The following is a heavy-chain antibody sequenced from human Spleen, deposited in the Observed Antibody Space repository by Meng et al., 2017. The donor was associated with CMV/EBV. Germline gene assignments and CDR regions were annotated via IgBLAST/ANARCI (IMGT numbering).Heavy chain of an antibody. V-gene: IGHV3-21*01. Sequence: GGSLRLSCAASRFTFSSYSMNWVRQARGRGLEWVSSISSETTYIYYADSVKGRFTISRDNAKNSLYLQMNSLRAEDTAVYYCARDLGYSAYLVSYFDNWGQGTLVTVSS. CDR1: RFTFSSYS. D-gene: IGHD5-12*01. J-gene: IGHJ4*02. CDR2: ISSETTYI. CDR3: ARDLGYSAYLVSYFDN.